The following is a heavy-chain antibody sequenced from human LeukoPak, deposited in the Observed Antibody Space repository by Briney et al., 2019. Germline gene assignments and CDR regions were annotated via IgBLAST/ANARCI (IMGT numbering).Heavy chain of an antibody. V-gene: IGHV1-18*01. CDR1: GYTFTSYV. CDR3: ARDASTDWFDY. J-gene: IGHJ4*02. D-gene: IGHD3-9*01. Sequence: GAPVKLSCKPSGYTFTSYVISSVRQAPGQGLEWMGWISAYNGNTNYAKKLQGRVTMTTDTSTSTAYMELRSLRSDETAVYYCARDASTDWFDYWGQGTLVTVSS. CDR2: ISAYNGNT.